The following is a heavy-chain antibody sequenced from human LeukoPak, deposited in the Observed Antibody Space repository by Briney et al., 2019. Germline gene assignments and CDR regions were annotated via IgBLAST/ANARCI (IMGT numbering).Heavy chain of an antibody. CDR3: ARDLDGTDYFDY. D-gene: IGHD1-1*01. V-gene: IGHV4-39*07. Sequence: SETLSLTCTVSGGSISSSSYYWGWIRQPPGKGLEWIGSIYYSGSTNYNPSLKSRVTISVDTSKNQFSLKLSSVTAADTAVYYCARDLDGTDYFDYWGQGTLVTVSS. CDR2: IYYSGST. J-gene: IGHJ4*02. CDR1: GGSISSSSYY.